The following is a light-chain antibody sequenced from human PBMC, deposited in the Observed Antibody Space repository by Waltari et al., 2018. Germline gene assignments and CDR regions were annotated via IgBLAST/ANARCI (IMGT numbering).Light chain of an antibody. CDR1: QGVSGY. CDR3: QQRSDWPRT. V-gene: IGKV3-11*01. J-gene: IGKJ1*01. CDR2: SAA. Sequence: ERATLSCRASQGVSGYLAWYQQRPGQAPRLLIYSAANRATGIPARFSGSGSGTDFTLTISSLEPEDFAVYYCQQRSDWPRTFGQGTKVEIK.